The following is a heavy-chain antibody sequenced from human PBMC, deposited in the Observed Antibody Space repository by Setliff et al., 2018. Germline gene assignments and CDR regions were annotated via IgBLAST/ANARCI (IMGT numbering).Heavy chain of an antibody. J-gene: IGHJ3*02. D-gene: IGHD6-25*01. Sequence: PGGSLRLSCAASGFTFSNYRMHWVRQAPGKGLEWVAVIWHDGGNKYHADSVKGRFTISRDNARDSLYLHMNSLGAEDTAVYYCARSPANGGHDAFDIWGQGTMVTVSS. CDR1: GFTFSNYR. CDR2: IWHDGGNK. V-gene: IGHV3-33*08. CDR3: ARSPANGGHDAFDI.